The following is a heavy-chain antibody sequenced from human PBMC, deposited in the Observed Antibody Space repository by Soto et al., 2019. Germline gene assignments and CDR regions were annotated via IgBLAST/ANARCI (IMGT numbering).Heavy chain of an antibody. CDR3: TTDLTTGGLYYYYYGMDV. J-gene: IGHJ6*02. CDR2: IKSKTDGGTT. Sequence: PGGSLRLSCAASGFTFSNAWMSWVRQAPGKGLEWVGRIKSKTDGGTTDYAAPVKGRFTISRDDSKNTLYLQMNSLKTEDTAVYYCTTDLTTGGLYYYYYGMDVWGQGTTVTVSS. V-gene: IGHV3-15*01. D-gene: IGHD4-17*01. CDR1: GFTFSNAW.